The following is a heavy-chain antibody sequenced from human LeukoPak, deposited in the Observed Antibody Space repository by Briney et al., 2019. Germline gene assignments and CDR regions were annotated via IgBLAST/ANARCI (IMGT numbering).Heavy chain of an antibody. D-gene: IGHD4-17*01. Sequence: GESLKISCKGSGYTFTNFGISWVRQAPGQGLEWMGWISAYNGNTNYAQRLQGRVTMTTDTSTSTAYMELRSLRSDDTAVYYCARDRDYGDYNTQDLFVYWGQGTLVTVSS. J-gene: IGHJ4*02. CDR3: ARDRDYGDYNTQDLFVY. CDR2: ISAYNGNT. V-gene: IGHV1-18*01. CDR1: GYTFTNFG.